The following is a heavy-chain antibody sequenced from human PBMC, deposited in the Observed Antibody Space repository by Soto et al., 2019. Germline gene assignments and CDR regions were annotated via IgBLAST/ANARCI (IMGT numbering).Heavy chain of an antibody. CDR3: AKDRSVRGVNWFDP. CDR1: GYTFTSYA. Sequence: ASVKVSCKASGYTFTSYAMHWVRQAPGQRLEWMGRINAGNGNTKYSQKFQGRVTITRDTSASTAYMELSSLRSEDTAVYYCAKDRSVRGVNWFDPWGQGTLVTVSS. J-gene: IGHJ5*02. D-gene: IGHD3-10*01. V-gene: IGHV1-3*01. CDR2: INAGNGNT.